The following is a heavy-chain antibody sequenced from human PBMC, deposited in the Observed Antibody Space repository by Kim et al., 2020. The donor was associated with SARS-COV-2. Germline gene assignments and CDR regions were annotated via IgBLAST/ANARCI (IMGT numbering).Heavy chain of an antibody. CDR3: AREFSGSYLDDAFDI. J-gene: IGHJ3*02. D-gene: IGHD1-26*01. Sequence: SETLSLTCTVSGYSISSGYYWGWIRQPPGTGLEWIGSIYHSGSTYYNPSLKSRVTISVDTSKNQFSLKLSSVTAADTAVYYCAREFSGSYLDDAFDIWGQGTMVTVSS. CDR1: GYSISSGYY. CDR2: IYHSGST. V-gene: IGHV4-38-2*02.